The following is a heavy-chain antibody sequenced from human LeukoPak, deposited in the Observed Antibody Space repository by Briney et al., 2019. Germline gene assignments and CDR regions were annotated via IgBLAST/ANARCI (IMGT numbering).Heavy chain of an antibody. V-gene: IGHV1-2*02. CDR1: GYTFTSYA. D-gene: IGHD2-2*02. CDR3: ARAHCSGSSCYIDY. Sequence: ASVKVSCKASGYTFTSYAMHWVRQAPGQGLEWMGWINPNSGGTNYAQKFQGRVSMTRDTSISTTYMELSRLTSDDTAVYYCARAHCSGSSCYIDYWGQGTLVTVSS. J-gene: IGHJ4*02. CDR2: INPNSGGT.